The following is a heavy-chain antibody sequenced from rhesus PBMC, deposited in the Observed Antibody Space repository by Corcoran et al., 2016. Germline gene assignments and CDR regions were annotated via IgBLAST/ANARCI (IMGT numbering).Heavy chain of an antibody. D-gene: IGHD3-3*01. CDR3: ARVLYYNIWTGYYPKYFDY. CDR2: INGNSGST. V-gene: IGHV4-80*01. J-gene: IGHJ4*01. Sequence: QVQLQESGPGLVKPSETLSLTCAVSGGSFSSYWWSWIRQPPGKGLEWLGEINGNSGSTNYNPSLKRRVQISKDASKNQFSLKLSSVTAADTAVYYCARVLYYNIWTGYYPKYFDYWGQGVLVTVSS. CDR1: GGSFSSYW.